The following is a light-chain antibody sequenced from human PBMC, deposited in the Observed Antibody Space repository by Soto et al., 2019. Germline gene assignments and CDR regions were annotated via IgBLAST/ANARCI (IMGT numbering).Light chain of an antibody. V-gene: IGKV1-27*01. Sequence: DIQMTQSPTSLSASVGDRVTITCRASQGIRNFVAWYQQKPGKAPKLLIYAASTLQSGVPSRFSGSGSGTDFPLTINSLQPEDVATYSCQKYSSVPAFGPGTKVEIK. CDR2: AAS. CDR1: QGIRNF. J-gene: IGKJ3*01. CDR3: QKYSSVPA.